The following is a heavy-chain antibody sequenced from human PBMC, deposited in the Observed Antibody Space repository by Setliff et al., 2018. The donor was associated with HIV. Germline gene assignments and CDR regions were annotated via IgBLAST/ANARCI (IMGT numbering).Heavy chain of an antibody. Sequence: SETLSLTCTVSGDSMQNFYWTWIRQSPGKGLGWIGYINYSGHTNYNPSLGSRVTISIDTSKTQFSLRLTSMTAADTAQYFCARDGGTSGTTDYDYWGQGILVTVSS. CDR3: ARDGGTSGTTDYDY. CDR1: GDSMQNFY. D-gene: IGHD1-1*01. J-gene: IGHJ4*02. CDR2: INYSGHT. V-gene: IGHV4-59*01.